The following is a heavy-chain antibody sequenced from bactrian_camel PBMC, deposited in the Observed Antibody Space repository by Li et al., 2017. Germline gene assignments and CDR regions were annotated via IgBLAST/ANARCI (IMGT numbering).Heavy chain of an antibody. Sequence: VQLVESGGGLVQPGGSLRLSCAASGFTFSTYYMSWVRQAPRKGLEWVSSINEDGSYTVYADSVKGRFTISRDNAKNTVYLSLENLKTGDTAIYYCAKEWVIPDTLDNYWGQGTQVTVS. J-gene: IGHJ4*01. CDR3: AKEWVIPDTLDNY. D-gene: IGHD3*01. CDR1: GFTFSTYY. V-gene: IGHV3-2*01. CDR2: INEDGSYT.